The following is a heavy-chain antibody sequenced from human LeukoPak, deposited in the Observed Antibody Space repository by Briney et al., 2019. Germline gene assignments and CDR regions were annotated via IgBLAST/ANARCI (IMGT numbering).Heavy chain of an antibody. Sequence: PGGSLRLSCAASGSTFSSYSMNWVRQAPGKGLEWVSSISSSSSYIYHADSVKGRFTISRDNAKKSLYLQMNSLRAEDTAVYYCARTYYYDSSGYREDWFDPWGQGTLVTVSS. V-gene: IGHV3-21*01. CDR1: GSTFSSYS. J-gene: IGHJ5*02. D-gene: IGHD3-22*01. CDR3: ARTYYYDSSGYREDWFDP. CDR2: ISSSSSYI.